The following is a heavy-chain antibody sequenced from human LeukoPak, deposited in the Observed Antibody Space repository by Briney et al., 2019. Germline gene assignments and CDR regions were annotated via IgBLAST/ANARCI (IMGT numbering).Heavy chain of an antibody. CDR1: GFTFSTYG. CDR3: ARVGYYDILTGSHRAFDY. Sequence: PGGSLRLSCAASGFTFSTYGMSWVRQAPGKGLEWVSAISGSGGSTYYADSVKGRFTISRDNSKNTLYLQMNSLRAEDTAVYYCARVGYYDILTGSHRAFDYWGQGTLVTVSS. D-gene: IGHD3-9*01. J-gene: IGHJ4*02. CDR2: ISGSGGST. V-gene: IGHV3-23*01.